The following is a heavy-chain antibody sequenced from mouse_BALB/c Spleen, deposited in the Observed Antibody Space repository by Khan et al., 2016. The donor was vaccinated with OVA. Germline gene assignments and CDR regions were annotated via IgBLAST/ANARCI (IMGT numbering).Heavy chain of an antibody. Sequence: VQLQQSGAELVRPGASVKLSCKTSGYIFTNYWIHWVKQRSGQGLEWIARIYPGTDNTSYNAKFKDKATLTVDKSSSTAYIQLSSLKSEDSAVYFCAREEALYYFDYWGQGTTLTVSS. D-gene: IGHD3-2*02. V-gene: IGHV1S132*01. CDR1: GYIFTNYW. J-gene: IGHJ2*01. CDR2: IYPGTDNT. CDR3: AREEALYYFDY.